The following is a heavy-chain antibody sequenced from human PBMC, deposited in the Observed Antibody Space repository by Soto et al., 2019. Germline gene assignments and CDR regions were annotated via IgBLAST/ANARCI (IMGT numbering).Heavy chain of an antibody. CDR1: GFTFSGFD. V-gene: IGHV3-13*01. CDR3: ARGQEVGAHFFDS. D-gene: IGHD2-15*01. CDR2: IGTAGDT. J-gene: IGHJ4*02. Sequence: SLRLSCEASGFTFSGFDTHWVRQPTGKGLEWVSTIGTAGDTYYAVSVKGRFTISRDNAKNSLSLQMNSLRAGDTAVYFCARGQEVGAHFFDSWGQGTQVTVSS.